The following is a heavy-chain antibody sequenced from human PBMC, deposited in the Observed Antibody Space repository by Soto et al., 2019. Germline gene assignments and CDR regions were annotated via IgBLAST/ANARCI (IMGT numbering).Heavy chain of an antibody. CDR2: IYYSGST. CDR3: ASCGYSGDY. CDR1: GGSSSSTSYY. J-gene: IGHJ4*02. V-gene: IGHV4-39*01. D-gene: IGHD3-22*01. Sequence: SETLSLTCTVSGGSSSSTSYYWGWIRQPPGKGLEWIGSIYYSGSTYYNPSLKSRVTISVDTSKNQFSLKLSSVTAADTAVYYCASCGYSGDYWGQGTLVTVSS.